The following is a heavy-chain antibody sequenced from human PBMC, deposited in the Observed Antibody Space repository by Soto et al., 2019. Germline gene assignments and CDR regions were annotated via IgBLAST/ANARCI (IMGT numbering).Heavy chain of an antibody. V-gene: IGHV4-34*01. D-gene: IGHD6-13*01. Sequence: SETLSLTCAVYGGSFSGYYWSWIRQPPGKGLEWIGEINHSGSTNYNPSLKSRVTISVDTSKSQFSLKLSSVTAADTAVYYCASSSSWYYYYYGMDVWGQGTTVTVSS. CDR2: INHSGST. CDR1: GGSFSGYY. CDR3: ASSSSWYYYYYGMDV. J-gene: IGHJ6*02.